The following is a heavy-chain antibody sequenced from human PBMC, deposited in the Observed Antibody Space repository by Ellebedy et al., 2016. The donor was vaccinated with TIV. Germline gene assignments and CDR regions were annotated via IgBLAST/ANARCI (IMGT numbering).Heavy chain of an antibody. CDR1: GFTFKTYG. D-gene: IGHD3-3*01. CDR3: ARDDDLADNGLDV. Sequence: GGSLRLXCAASGFTFKTYGMHWVRQAPGKGLEWVAVIVNSGKDQSYAASVQGQFTISRDNSKNTLYLEMNNLRVEDTAVYYCARDDDLADNGLDVWGQGTTVTVS. CDR2: IVNSGKDQ. V-gene: IGHV3-33*01. J-gene: IGHJ6*02.